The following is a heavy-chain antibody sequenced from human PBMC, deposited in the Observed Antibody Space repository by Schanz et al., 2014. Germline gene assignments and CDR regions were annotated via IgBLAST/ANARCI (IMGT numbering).Heavy chain of an antibody. CDR1: GFTFSSYG. V-gene: IGHV3-33*06. CDR3: AKTPREYCNYDNCPNWFDS. CDR2: IWYDGSNK. D-gene: IGHD2-15*01. J-gene: IGHJ5*01. Sequence: VQLVQSGGGLVQPGRSLRLSCAASGFTFSSYGMHWVRQAPGKGLEWVAVIWYDGSNKYYADSVKGRFTISRDNSKNTLYLQMNSLRAEDTAVYYCAKTPREYCNYDNCPNWFDSWGQGTLVTASS.